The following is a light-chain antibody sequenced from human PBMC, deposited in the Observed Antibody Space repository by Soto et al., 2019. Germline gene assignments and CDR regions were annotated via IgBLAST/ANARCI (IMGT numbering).Light chain of an antibody. CDR3: SSYTTSSTYV. J-gene: IGLJ1*01. Sequence: QSVLTQPASVSGSPGQSITISCTGISSDVGGYNYVSWYQQHPGKAPKLMIYEVSNRPSGVSYRFSGSKSGNTASLTISGLQAEDEADYYCSSYTTSSTYVFGTGTKLTVL. V-gene: IGLV2-14*01. CDR1: SSDVGGYNY. CDR2: EVS.